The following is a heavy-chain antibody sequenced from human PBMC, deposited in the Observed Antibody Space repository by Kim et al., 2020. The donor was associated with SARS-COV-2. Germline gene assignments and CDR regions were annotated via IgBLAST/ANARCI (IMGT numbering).Heavy chain of an antibody. CDR3: AKDIRPIANAFDL. CDR1: GFTFSSYS. V-gene: IGHV3-23*03. J-gene: IGHJ2*01. D-gene: IGHD2-21*01. Sequence: GGSLRLSCAASGFTFSSYSMSWVRQSPGKGLEWVSLIYSGGTSTYYGYFVKGRFTISSDNSKNLVYLQMNSLRAEDTAFYYCAKDIRPIANAFDLWCRGT. CDR2: IYSGGTST.